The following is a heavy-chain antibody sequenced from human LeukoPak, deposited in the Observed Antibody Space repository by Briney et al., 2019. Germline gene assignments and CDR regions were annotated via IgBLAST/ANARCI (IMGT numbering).Heavy chain of an antibody. V-gene: IGHV3-23*01. CDR2: ISGSGGST. CDR1: GFTFSSYA. CDR3: AKSNAVVTIRYLDS. J-gene: IGHJ4*02. D-gene: IGHD3-3*01. Sequence: GGSLRLSCAASGFTFSSYAMSWVRQAPGKGLEWVSAISGSGGSTYYADSVKGRFTISRDNSKNTLYLQMNSLRAEDTAVYYCAKSNAVVTIRYLDSWGQGTLVTVSS.